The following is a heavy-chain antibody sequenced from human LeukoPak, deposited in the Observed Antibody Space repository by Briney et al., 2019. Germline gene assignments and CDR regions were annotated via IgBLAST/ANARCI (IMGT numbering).Heavy chain of an antibody. CDR3: TTAPLGYCSSTSCLQKDYFDY. Sequence: PGGSLRLSCAASGFTFSNAWMSWVRQAPGKGLEWVGRIKSKTDGGTTDYAAPVKGRFTIPRDDSKNTLYLQMNSLKTEDTAVYYCTTAPLGYCSSTSCLQKDYFDYWGQGTLVTVSS. V-gene: IGHV3-15*01. CDR2: IKSKTDGGTT. CDR1: GFTFSNAW. D-gene: IGHD2-2*01. J-gene: IGHJ4*02.